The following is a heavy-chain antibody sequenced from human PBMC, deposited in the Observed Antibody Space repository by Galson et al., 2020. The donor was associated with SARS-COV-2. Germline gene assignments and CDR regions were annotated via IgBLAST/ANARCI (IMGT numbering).Heavy chain of an antibody. Sequence: LGESLNISCAASGFTFSTSALHWVRQAPGKGLEWVALISYDGRNKHYSDSVKGRFTISRDNSKNTLHLQMNSLRDEDTAVYYCAKDWFTSSGYYGRIDCGGQGTLVSVSS. CDR1: GFTFSTSA. D-gene: IGHD6-13*01. J-gene: IGHJ4*02. V-gene: IGHV3-30*18. CDR2: ISYDGRNK. CDR3: AKDWFTSSGYYGRIDC.